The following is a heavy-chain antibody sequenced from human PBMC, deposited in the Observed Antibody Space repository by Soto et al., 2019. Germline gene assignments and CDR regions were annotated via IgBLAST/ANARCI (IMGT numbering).Heavy chain of an antibody. CDR3: ASPAGDY. J-gene: IGHJ4*02. CDR1: GGSFSGYY. CDR2: INHSGST. Sequence: QVQLQQWGAGLLKPSETLSLTCAVYGGSFSGYYWSWIRQPPGKGLEWIGEINHSGSTNYNPSLKRRGTISVDTSKNQLSLKLSSVAAANTAVYYCASPAGDYWGQGTLVTVSS. V-gene: IGHV4-34*01.